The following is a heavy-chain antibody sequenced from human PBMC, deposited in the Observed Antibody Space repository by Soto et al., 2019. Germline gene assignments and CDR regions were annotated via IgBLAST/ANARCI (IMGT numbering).Heavy chain of an antibody. D-gene: IGHD2-8*01. CDR2: ISYDGSNK. V-gene: IGHV3-30*18. CDR1: GFTFSSYG. Sequence: GGSLRLSCAASGFTFSSYGMHWVRQAPGKGLEWVAVISYDGSNKYYADSVKGRFTISRDNSKNTLYLQMNSLRAEDRLVYYGAKAPADIVLMVYATQDDYWGQGTLVTVSS. J-gene: IGHJ4*02. CDR3: AKAPADIVLMVYATQDDY.